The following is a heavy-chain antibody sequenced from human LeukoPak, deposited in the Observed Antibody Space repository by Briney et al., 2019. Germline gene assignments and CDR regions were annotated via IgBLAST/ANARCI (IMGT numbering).Heavy chain of an antibody. CDR3: ARVAEVYDYVWGSYRYLDY. D-gene: IGHD3-16*02. J-gene: IGHJ4*02. V-gene: IGHV1-8*01. Sequence: ASVKVSCKASGYTFTSYDVNWVRQATGQGLEWMGWVNPNSGHTGYAQKFQGRVTMTTNTSISTAYMELSSLRYEDTAVYYCARVAEVYDYVWGSYRYLDYWGQGTLVTVSS. CDR1: GYTFTSYD. CDR2: VNPNSGHT.